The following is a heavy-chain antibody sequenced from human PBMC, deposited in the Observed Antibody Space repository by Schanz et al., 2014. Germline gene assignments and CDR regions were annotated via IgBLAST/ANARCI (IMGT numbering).Heavy chain of an antibody. J-gene: IGHJ4*02. V-gene: IGHV3-23*04. Sequence: EVQLVESGGGLVQPGGSLRLSCAASRFTFSNYAMSWVRQAPGKGLEWVSAISGRGGRTYYADSVKGRFTISRDNSKNTLYLQMNSLRAEDTAVYYCAKDCPSDYGDHCFDFWGQGTLVTVSS. CDR2: ISGRGGRT. D-gene: IGHD4-17*01. CDR3: AKDCPSDYGDHCFDF. CDR1: RFTFSNYA.